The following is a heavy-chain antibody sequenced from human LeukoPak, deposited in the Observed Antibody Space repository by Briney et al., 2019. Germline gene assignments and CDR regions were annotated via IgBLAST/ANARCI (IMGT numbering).Heavy chain of an antibody. Sequence: ASVKVSCKVSGYTLTELSMHWVRQAPGKGLEWMGGFDPEDGETIYAQKFQGRVTMTEDTSTDTAYMELSSLRSEDTAVYYCATPKPYYYDSSGYYWDFYYWGQGTLVTVSS. CDR1: GYTLTELS. V-gene: IGHV1-24*01. CDR2: FDPEDGET. J-gene: IGHJ4*02. D-gene: IGHD3-22*01. CDR3: ATPKPYYYDSSGYYWDFYY.